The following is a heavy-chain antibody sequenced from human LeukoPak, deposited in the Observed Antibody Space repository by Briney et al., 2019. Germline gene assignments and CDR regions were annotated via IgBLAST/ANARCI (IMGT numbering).Heavy chain of an antibody. CDR2: VDPEDGET. CDR3: AKGNGGELTGEFDY. V-gene: IGHV1-24*01. J-gene: IGHJ4*02. CDR1: GYTLTELS. D-gene: IGHD7-27*01. Sequence: ASVKVSCKVSGYTLTELSMHWVRQAPGKGLEWMGGVDPEDGETIYAQKFQGRVAMTEDTSTDTAYLELSSLRSEDTAVYYCAKGNGGELTGEFDYWGQGTLVTVSS.